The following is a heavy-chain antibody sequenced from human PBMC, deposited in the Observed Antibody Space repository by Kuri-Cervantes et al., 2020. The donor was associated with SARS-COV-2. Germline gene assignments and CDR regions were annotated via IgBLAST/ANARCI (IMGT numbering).Heavy chain of an antibody. CDR3: AMYSSGYYYASPDALDI. D-gene: IGHD3-22*01. CDR1: GFTFSSYA. Sequence: LSLTCAASGFTFSSYAMHWVRQAPGKGLEWVAVISYDGSNKYYADSVKGRFTISRDNSKNTLYLQMNSLRAEDTAVYYCAMYSSGYYYASPDALDIWGQGTMVTVSS. CDR2: ISYDGSNK. V-gene: IGHV3-30*04. J-gene: IGHJ3*02.